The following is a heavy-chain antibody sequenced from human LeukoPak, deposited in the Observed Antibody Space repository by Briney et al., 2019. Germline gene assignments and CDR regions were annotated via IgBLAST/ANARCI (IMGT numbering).Heavy chain of an antibody. CDR2: LNGDDST. CDR3: TKDYTSGWYWDY. D-gene: IGHD6-19*01. J-gene: IGHJ4*02. CDR1: GSSVSTYA. Sequence: GSLRLSCAASGSSVSTYAMSWVRQAPGKGPEWVSTLNGDDSTSYADSVKGRFTISRDNSKNTLYLQMNSLRAEDTAIYYCTKDYTSGWYWDYWGQGTLVAVSS. V-gene: IGHV3-23*01.